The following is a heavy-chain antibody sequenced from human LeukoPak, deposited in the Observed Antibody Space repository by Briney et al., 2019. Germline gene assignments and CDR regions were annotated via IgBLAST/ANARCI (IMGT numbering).Heavy chain of an antibody. Sequence: SSETLSLTCTVSGGSISSSGYYWGWVRQPPGKELEWIGSIYYSGSSHYNPSLKSRVSMSRDTAKNQFSLNLSSVTAADTAVYYCAREGGYDQIDYWGQGTLVTVSS. CDR1: GGSISSSGYY. D-gene: IGHD5-12*01. J-gene: IGHJ4*02. V-gene: IGHV4-39*07. CDR2: IYYSGSS. CDR3: AREGGYDQIDY.